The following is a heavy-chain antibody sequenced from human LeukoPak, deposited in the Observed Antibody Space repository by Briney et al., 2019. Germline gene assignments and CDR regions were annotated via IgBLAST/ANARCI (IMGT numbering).Heavy chain of an antibody. Sequence: ASVKVSCKASGCTFTSDDINWVRQATGQGLEWLGWMNPNSGNTGYAQKFQGRVTMTRNTSISTAYMELSSLRSEDTAVYYCARLYVWGSYRRFDYWGQGTLVTVSS. CDR2: MNPNSGNT. CDR1: GCTFTSDD. CDR3: ARLYVWGSYRRFDY. V-gene: IGHV1-8*01. D-gene: IGHD3-16*02. J-gene: IGHJ4*02.